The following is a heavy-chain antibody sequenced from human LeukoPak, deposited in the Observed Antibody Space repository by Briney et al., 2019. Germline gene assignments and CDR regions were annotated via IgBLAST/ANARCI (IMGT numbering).Heavy chain of an antibody. V-gene: IGHV5-51*01. CDR3: ARTSAAAEGAFDI. D-gene: IGHD6-13*01. Sequence: GESLKISCKGSGYSFTSYWIGWVRQMPGKGLEWMGIIYPRDSDTSYSPSFQGHVTISADKSINTAYLQWSSLKASDTAMYYCARTSAAAEGAFDIWGQGTMVTVSS. CDR2: IYPRDSDT. J-gene: IGHJ3*02. CDR1: GYSFTSYW.